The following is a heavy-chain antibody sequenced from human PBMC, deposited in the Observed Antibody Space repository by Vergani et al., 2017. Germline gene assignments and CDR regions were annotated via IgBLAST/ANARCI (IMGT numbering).Heavy chain of an antibody. J-gene: IGHJ3*02. D-gene: IGHD3-22*01. CDR2: IYPGDSYT. CDR3: ARQSKVVVIPITNAFDI. Sequence: EVQLVHSFSSFPPPFSSLPLSFPFSFSLFPLSFLFFFLQIPGKFLDFMGIIYPGDSYTRYRPSFQVQVTIAADKSISTAYLQWSSLKASDTAMYYCARQSKVVVIPITNAFDIWGQGTMVTVSS. V-gene: IGHV5-51*01. CDR1: FSLFPLSF.